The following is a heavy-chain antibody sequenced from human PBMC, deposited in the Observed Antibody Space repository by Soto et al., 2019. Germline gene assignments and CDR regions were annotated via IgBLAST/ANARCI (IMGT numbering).Heavy chain of an antibody. CDR3: AREEVAFWSGMYYSGMDV. CDR1: GGTFSSYA. V-gene: IGHV1-69*06. Sequence: PSVKVSCKTSGGTFSSYAISWVRQAPGQGLEWMGGIIPIFGTANYAQKLQGRVTMTADKSTSTAYMELSSLRSEDTAVYYCAREEVAFWSGMYYSGMDVGGKGTTVTLSS. J-gene: IGHJ6*04. D-gene: IGHD3-3*01. CDR2: IIPIFGTA.